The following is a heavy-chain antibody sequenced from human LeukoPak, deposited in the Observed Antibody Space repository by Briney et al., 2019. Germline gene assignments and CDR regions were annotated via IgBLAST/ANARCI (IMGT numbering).Heavy chain of an antibody. Sequence: SETLSLTCAVYGGSFSGYYWSWIRQPPGKGLEWIGEINHSGSTNYNPSLKSRVTISVDTSKNQFSLKLSSVTAADTAVYYCARRKGRLPGYNWFDPWGQGTLVTVSS. D-gene: IGHD4-11*01. CDR2: INHSGST. CDR3: ARRKGRLPGYNWFDP. J-gene: IGHJ5*02. V-gene: IGHV4-34*01. CDR1: GGSFSGYY.